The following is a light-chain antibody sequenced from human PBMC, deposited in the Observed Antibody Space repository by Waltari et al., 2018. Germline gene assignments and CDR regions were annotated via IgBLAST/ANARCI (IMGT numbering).Light chain of an antibody. CDR3: QQRHSYPIT. J-gene: IGKJ5*01. V-gene: IGKV1-13*02. Sequence: AIHLTQSPSSLSASVGDRITITCRASQGISSAFTWYQQKPGESPKFLIYDASSLQSGVPSSFSGSASGTDFTLTITSLQPEDFATYYCQQRHSYPITFGQGTRLDIK. CDR1: QGISSA. CDR2: DAS.